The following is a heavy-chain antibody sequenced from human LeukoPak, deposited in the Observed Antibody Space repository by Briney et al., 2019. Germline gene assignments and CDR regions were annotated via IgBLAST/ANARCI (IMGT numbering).Heavy chain of an antibody. D-gene: IGHD4-17*01. Sequence: KAGGSLRLSCAASGFSFSAYSMNWVRQAPGKGLEWVSSIRSTADYTYYADSLKGRFTISRDNAKNSLYLQMNTLRADDTAVYYCARVGTVTTFPKYWYFDLWGRGTLVTVSS. CDR1: GFSFSAYS. V-gene: IGHV3-21*01. CDR2: IRSTADYT. J-gene: IGHJ2*01. CDR3: ARVGTVTTFPKYWYFDL.